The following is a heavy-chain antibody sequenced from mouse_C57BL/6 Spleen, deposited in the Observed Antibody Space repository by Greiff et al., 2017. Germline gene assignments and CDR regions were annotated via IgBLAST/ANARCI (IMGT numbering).Heavy chain of an antibody. J-gene: IGHJ4*01. V-gene: IGHV1-80*01. CDR2: IYPGDGDT. CDR1: GYAFSSYW. CDR3: ARNGYYGSSYYAMDY. Sequence: QVQLKESGAELVKPGASVKISCKASGYAFSSYWMNWVKQRPGKGLEWIGQIYPGDGDTNYNGKFKGKATLTADKSSSTAYMQLSSLTSEDSAVYFCARNGYYGSSYYAMDYWGQGTSVTVSS. D-gene: IGHD1-1*01.